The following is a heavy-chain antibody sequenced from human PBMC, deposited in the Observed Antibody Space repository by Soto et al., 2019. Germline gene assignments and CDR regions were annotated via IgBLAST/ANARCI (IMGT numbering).Heavy chain of an antibody. CDR2: IIPIFGTA. J-gene: IGHJ6*02. V-gene: IGHV1-69*12. D-gene: IGHD2-15*01. CDR1: GGTFSSYA. CDR3: ARGDCSGGSCFGYYYGMDV. Sequence: QVQLVQSGAEVKKPGSSVKVSCKASGGTFSSYAISWVRQAPGQGLEWMGGIIPIFGTANYAQKFQGRVTITAAERTSTACMEVSSVGSEDTAVYYCARGDCSGGSCFGYYYGMDVWGQGTTVTVSS.